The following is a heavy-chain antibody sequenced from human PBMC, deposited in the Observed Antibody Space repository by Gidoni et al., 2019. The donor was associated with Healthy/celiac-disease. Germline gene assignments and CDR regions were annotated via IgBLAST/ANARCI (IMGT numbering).Heavy chain of an antibody. D-gene: IGHD1-26*01. CDR3: AREAVGAFDY. CDR2: IKQDGSEK. V-gene: IGHV3-7*03. Sequence: LNWVDNIKQDGSEKYYVDSVKGRFTISRDNAKNSLYLQMNSLRAEDTAVYYCAREAVGAFDYWGQGTLVTVSS. J-gene: IGHJ4*02.